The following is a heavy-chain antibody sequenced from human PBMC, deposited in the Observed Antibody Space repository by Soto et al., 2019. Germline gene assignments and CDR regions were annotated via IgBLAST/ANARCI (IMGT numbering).Heavy chain of an antibody. CDR1: GGSISSGGYY. Sequence: SETLSLTCTVSGGSISSGGYYWSWIRQHPGKGLEWIGYIYYSGSTYYNPSLKSRVTISVDTSKNQFSLKLSSVTAADTAVYYCARVIGMVPAKGYYYYYGMDVWGQGTTVTVS. J-gene: IGHJ6*02. V-gene: IGHV4-31*03. D-gene: IGHD3-22*01. CDR3: ARVIGMVPAKGYYYYYGMDV. CDR2: IYYSGST.